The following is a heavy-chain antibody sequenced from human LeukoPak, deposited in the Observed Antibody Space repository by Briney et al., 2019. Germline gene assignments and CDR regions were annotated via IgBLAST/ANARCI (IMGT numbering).Heavy chain of an antibody. CDR1: GFTFSSYA. V-gene: IGHV3-23*01. Sequence: GGSLRLSCAASGFTFSSYAMSWARQAPGKGLEWVSAISGSGGSTYYADSVKGRFTISRDNSKNTLYLQMNSLRAEDTAVYYCAKKITMVRGVIITWSPNFDYWGQGTLVTVSS. J-gene: IGHJ4*02. CDR2: ISGSGGST. D-gene: IGHD3-10*01. CDR3: AKKITMVRGVIITWSPNFDY.